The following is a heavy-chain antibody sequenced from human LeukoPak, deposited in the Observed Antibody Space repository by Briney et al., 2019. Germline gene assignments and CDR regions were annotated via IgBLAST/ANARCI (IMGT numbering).Heavy chain of an antibody. CDR2: INHSGST. V-gene: IGHV4-34*01. Sequence: SETLSLTCAVYGGSFSGYYWSWIRQPPGKGLEWIGEINHSGSTNYNPSHKSRVTISVDTSKNQFSLKLSSVTAADTAVYYCARGGYWSGGSCYADLDYWGQGTLVTVSS. J-gene: IGHJ4*02. D-gene: IGHD2-15*01. CDR3: ARGGYWSGGSCYADLDY. CDR1: GGSFSGYY.